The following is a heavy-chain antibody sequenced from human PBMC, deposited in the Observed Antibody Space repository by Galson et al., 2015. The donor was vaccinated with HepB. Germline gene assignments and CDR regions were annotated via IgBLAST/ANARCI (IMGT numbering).Heavy chain of an antibody. CDR3: ARHLANPSYDSSGYYPFQH. CDR1: GGSISSYY. Sequence: SETLSLTCTVSGGSISSYYWSWIRQPPGKGLEWIGYIYYSGSTNYNPSLKSRVTISVDTSKNQFSLKLSSVTAADTAVYYCARHLANPSYDSSGYYPFQHWGQGTLVTVSS. J-gene: IGHJ1*01. CDR2: IYYSGST. D-gene: IGHD3-22*01. V-gene: IGHV4-59*08.